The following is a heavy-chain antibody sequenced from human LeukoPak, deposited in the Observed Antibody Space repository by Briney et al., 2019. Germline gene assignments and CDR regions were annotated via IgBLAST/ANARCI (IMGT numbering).Heavy chain of an antibody. CDR2: ISSSSSTI. Sequence: GGSLRLSCAAFGFTFSSYSMNWVRQAPGKGLEWVSYISSSSSTIYYADSVKGRFTISRDNAKNSLYLQMNSLRAEDTAVYYCARATAQYYFDYWGQGTLVTVSS. CDR3: ARATAQYYFDY. CDR1: GFTFSSYS. V-gene: IGHV3-48*04. D-gene: IGHD4-11*01. J-gene: IGHJ4*02.